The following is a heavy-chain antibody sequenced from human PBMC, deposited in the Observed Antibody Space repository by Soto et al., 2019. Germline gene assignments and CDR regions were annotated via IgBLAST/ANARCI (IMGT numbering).Heavy chain of an antibody. CDR3: ERGGLGDYYYYYMDV. Sequence: GASVEVSCKASGYTFTGYYMHWVRQAPGQGLEWMGWINPNSGGTNYAQKFQGWVTMTRDTSISTAYMELSRLRSDDTAVYYCERGGLGDYYYYYMDVWGKGTTVTVSS. J-gene: IGHJ6*03. V-gene: IGHV1-2*04. CDR1: GYTFTGYY. D-gene: IGHD3-10*01. CDR2: INPNSGGT.